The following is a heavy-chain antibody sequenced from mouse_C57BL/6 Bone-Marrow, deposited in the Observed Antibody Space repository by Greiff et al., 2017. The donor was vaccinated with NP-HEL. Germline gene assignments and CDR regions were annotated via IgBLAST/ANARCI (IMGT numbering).Heavy chain of an antibody. V-gene: IGHV5-6*01. CDR1: GFTFSSYG. Sequence: EVQLVESGGDLVKPGGSLKLSCAASGFTFSSYGMSWVRQTPDKRLEWVATISSGGSYTYYPDSVKGRFTISRDNAKNTLYLQMSSLKSEDTAMYYCARHLPYYYGSSYDYWGQGTTLTVSS. J-gene: IGHJ2*01. D-gene: IGHD1-1*01. CDR3: ARHLPYYYGSSYDY. CDR2: ISSGGSYT.